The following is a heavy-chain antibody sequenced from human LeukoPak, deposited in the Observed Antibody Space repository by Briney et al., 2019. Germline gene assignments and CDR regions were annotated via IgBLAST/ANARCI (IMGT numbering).Heavy chain of an antibody. Sequence: SETLSLTCTVSGGSISSYYRSWIRQPPGKGLEWIGYIYYSGSTNYNPSLKSRVTISVDTSKNQFSLKLSSVTAADTAVYYCASVSGRYYYYYYMDVWGKGTTVTVSS. CDR3: ASVSGRYYYYYYMDV. D-gene: IGHD1-26*01. V-gene: IGHV4-59*01. CDR1: GGSISSYY. CDR2: IYYSGST. J-gene: IGHJ6*03.